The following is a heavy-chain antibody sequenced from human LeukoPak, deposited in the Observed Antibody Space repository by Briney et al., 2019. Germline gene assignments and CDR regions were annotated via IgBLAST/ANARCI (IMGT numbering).Heavy chain of an antibody. J-gene: IGHJ4*02. CDR2: IYYSGST. CDR1: GGSISSSSYY. Sequence: PSETLSLTCTVSGGSISSSSYYWGWIRQPPGKGLEWIGSIYYSGSTYYNPSLKSRVTISVDTSKNQFSLKLSSVTAADTAVYYCARQYDSVWGSYRATFDYWGQGTLVTVSS. D-gene: IGHD3-16*02. CDR3: ARQYDSVWGSYRATFDY. V-gene: IGHV4-39*01.